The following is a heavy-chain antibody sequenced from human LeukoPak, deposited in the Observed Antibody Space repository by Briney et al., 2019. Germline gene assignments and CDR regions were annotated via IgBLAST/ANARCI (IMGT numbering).Heavy chain of an antibody. D-gene: IGHD3-10*01. CDR3: ATAEWFGELLVDY. J-gene: IGHJ4*02. CDR1: GGSFSGYY. Sequence: PSETLSLTCAVYGGSFSGYYWSWIRQPPGKGLEWIGEINHSGSTNYNPSLKSRVTISVDTSKNQFSLKLSSVTAADTAVYYCATAEWFGELLVDYWGQGTLVTVSS. V-gene: IGHV4-34*01. CDR2: INHSGST.